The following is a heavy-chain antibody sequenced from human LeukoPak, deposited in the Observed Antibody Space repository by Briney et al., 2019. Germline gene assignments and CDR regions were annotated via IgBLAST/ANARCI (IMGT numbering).Heavy chain of an antibody. Sequence: ASVKVSCKAFGYTFTSNYMHWVRQAPGQGPEWMGVISPSGGSTTYAQKFQGRVTITADESTSTAYMELSSLRSEDTAVYYCASTRRDGYKPLSYYFDYWGQGTLVTVSS. CDR1: GYTFTSNY. CDR2: ISPSGGST. D-gene: IGHD5-24*01. J-gene: IGHJ4*02. CDR3: ASTRRDGYKPLSYYFDY. V-gene: IGHV1-46*01.